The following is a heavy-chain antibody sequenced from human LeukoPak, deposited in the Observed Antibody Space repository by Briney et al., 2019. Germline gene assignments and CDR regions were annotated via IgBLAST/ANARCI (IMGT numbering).Heavy chain of an antibody. CDR1: GFPLDEHA. CDR3: AKDRGGGSQLGDAYDV. Sequence: PGGSLRLSCAASGFPLDEHAMYWVRQAPGKGLEWVSGISYSSETIGYVDSVKGRFTISRDNVRKSLYLQMNSLRIEDTALYYCAKDRGGGSQLGDAYDVWGQGTMVSVSS. V-gene: IGHV3-9*01. D-gene: IGHD5-24*01. J-gene: IGHJ3*01. CDR2: ISYSSETI.